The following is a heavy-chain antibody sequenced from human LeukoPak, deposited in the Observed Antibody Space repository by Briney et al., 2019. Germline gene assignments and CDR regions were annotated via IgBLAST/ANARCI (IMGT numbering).Heavy chain of an antibody. CDR1: GGSISSGGYY. CDR2: IYYSGST. J-gene: IGHJ4*02. V-gene: IGHV4-31*03. D-gene: IGHD2-21*02. CDR3: ASYYCGGDCYSFGTIDY. Sequence: SETLTLTCTVSGGSISSGGYYWSWIRQHPGKGLEWIGYIYYSGSTYCNPSLKSRVTISVDTSKNQFSLKLSSVTAADTAVYYCASYYCGGDCYSFGTIDYWGQGTLVTVSS.